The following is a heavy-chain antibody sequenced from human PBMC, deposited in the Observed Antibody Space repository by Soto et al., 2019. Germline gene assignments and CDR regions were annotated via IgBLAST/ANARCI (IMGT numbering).Heavy chain of an antibody. J-gene: IGHJ4*02. D-gene: IGHD2-15*01. Sequence: ASVKVSCKASGYTFTGYYMHWVRQAPGQGLEWMGWINPNSGGTNYAQKFQGWVTMTRDTSISTAYMELSRLRSDDTAMYYCAREGLYCSGGSCYSFDYWGQGTLVTVSS. CDR2: INPNSGGT. CDR1: GYTFTGYY. CDR3: AREGLYCSGGSCYSFDY. V-gene: IGHV1-2*04.